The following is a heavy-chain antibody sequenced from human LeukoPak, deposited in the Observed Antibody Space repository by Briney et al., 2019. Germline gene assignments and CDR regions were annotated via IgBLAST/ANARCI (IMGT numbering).Heavy chain of an antibody. CDR2: IYHSGST. J-gene: IGHJ4*02. CDR3: ARARRHYFDY. Sequence: SETLSLTCTVSGGSISSGGYYWSWLRQPPGKGLEWIGYIYHSGSTYYNPSLKSRVTISVDRSKNQFSLKLSSVTAADTAVYYCARARRHYFDYWGQGTLVTVSS. V-gene: IGHV4-30-2*01. CDR1: GGSISSGGYY.